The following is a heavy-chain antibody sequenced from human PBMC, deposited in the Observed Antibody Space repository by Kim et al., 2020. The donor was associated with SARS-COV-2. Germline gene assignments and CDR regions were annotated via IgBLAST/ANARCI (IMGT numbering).Heavy chain of an antibody. CDR3: AKEVGSGYDY. D-gene: IGHD6-25*01. V-gene: IGHV3-23*01. CDR2: RT. J-gene: IGHJ4*02. Sequence: RTYDADSVKGRFTLSRDNSKNTLYLQMNSLRAEDTAVYYCAKEVGSGYDYWGQGTLVTVSS.